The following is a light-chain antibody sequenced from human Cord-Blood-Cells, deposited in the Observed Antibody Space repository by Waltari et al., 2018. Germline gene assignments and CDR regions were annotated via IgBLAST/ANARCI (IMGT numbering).Light chain of an antibody. CDR2: DAS. V-gene: IGKV1-33*01. CDR3: QQYDNLPGDT. CDR1: QDISNY. J-gene: IGKJ2*01. Sequence: DIQMTQSPSSLSASVGDRVTITCQASQDISNYLNWYQQKPGKAPKLLIYDASNLETGVPSRFSGSGSGTDFTFTISSLQPEDIATYYCQQYDNLPGDTFGQGPSWRSN.